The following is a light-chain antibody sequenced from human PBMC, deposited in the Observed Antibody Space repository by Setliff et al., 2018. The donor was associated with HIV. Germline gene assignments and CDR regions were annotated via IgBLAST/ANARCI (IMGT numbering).Light chain of an antibody. J-gene: IGLJ1*01. Sequence: QSALAQPASVSGSPGQSITISCTGTSSDIGAYNYVSWYQQHPGKAPKVMIYDVRKRPSGVSNRFSGSKSGNTASLTISGLQAEDEAAYYCSFYVNINTLVFGTGTKVTVL. CDR1: SSDIGAYNY. CDR2: DVR. V-gene: IGLV2-14*03. CDR3: SFYVNINTLV.